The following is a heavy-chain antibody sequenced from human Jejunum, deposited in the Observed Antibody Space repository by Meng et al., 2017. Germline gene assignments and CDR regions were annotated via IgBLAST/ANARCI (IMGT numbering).Heavy chain of an antibody. J-gene: IGHJ4*02. CDR1: GDRFNTYW. D-gene: IGHD2-21*02. CDR2: ICPGDSDT. Sequence: GESLKISCQGSGDRFNTYWIGWARQMPGKGLEWMGIICPGDSDTQSSPSFQGHVTISADKSTNTAYLQWSSLRASDHAMYFCGGRARDTRYYGDFDWGQGTRVTVSS. CDR3: GGRARDTRYYGDFD. V-gene: IGHV5-51*01.